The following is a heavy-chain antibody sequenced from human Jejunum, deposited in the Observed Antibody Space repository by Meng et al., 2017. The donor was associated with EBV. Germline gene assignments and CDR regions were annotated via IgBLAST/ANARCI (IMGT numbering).Heavy chain of an antibody. CDR3: ATSMSGYSYGYS. J-gene: IGHJ5*02. Sequence: QAPVQESGPGLVQPSGPLSLPCAVSGASISSSHWWSWVRQAPGEGLEWIGEIYYTGRTNYNPSLKSRVSMSIDKSKNQFSLNLNSVTVADTAVYYCATSMSGYSYGYSWGQGTLVTVSS. V-gene: IGHV4-4*02. CDR1: GASISSSHW. D-gene: IGHD5-12*01. CDR2: IYYTGRT.